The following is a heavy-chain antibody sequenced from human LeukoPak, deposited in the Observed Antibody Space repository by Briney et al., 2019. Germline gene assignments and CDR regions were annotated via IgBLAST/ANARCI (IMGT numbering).Heavy chain of an antibody. CDR2: INHSGST. V-gene: IGHV4-34*01. D-gene: IGHD2-2*02. Sequence: KPSETLSLTCAVYGGSFSGYYWSWIRQPPGKGLEWIGEINHSGSTNYNPSLKSRVTISVDTSKNQFSLKLSSVTAADTAVYYCARVPYCSSTSCHMTNYFDYWGQGTLVTVSS. CDR1: GGSFSGYY. CDR3: ARVPYCSSTSCHMTNYFDY. J-gene: IGHJ4*02.